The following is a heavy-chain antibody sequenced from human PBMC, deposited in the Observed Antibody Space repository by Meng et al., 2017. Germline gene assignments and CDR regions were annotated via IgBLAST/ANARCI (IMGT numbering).Heavy chain of an antibody. Sequence: GSLRLSCAVYGGSFSGYYWSWIRQPPGKGLEWIGEINHSGSTNYNPSLKSRVTISVDTSKNQFSLKLSSVTAADTAVYYCARGKYYYDSSGYTDTWGQGTLVTVSS. D-gene: IGHD3-22*01. CDR3: ARGKYYYDSSGYTDT. CDR2: INHSGST. CDR1: GGSFSGYY. V-gene: IGHV4-34*01. J-gene: IGHJ5*02.